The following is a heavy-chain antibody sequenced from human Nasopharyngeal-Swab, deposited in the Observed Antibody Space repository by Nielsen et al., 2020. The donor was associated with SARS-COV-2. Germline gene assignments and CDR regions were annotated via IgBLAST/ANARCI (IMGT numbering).Heavy chain of an antibody. CDR1: GGSISSSSYY. CDR2: IYYTGST. V-gene: IGHV4-39*02. J-gene: IGHJ4*02. Sequence: SETLSLTCTVSGGSISSSSYYWGWIRQPPGKGLEWIGSIYYTGSTHSNPSLRSRVTISLDTSKNQLSLKLSSVTAADTAVYYCAREPPVDIVATTHFDYWGQGTLVTVSS. CDR3: AREPPVDIVATTHFDY. D-gene: IGHD5-12*01.